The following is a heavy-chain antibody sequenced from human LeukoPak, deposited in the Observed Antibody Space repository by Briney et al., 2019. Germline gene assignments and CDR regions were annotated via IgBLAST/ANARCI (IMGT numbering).Heavy chain of an antibody. D-gene: IGHD3-9*01. CDR3: ARQEEYDILTG. V-gene: IGHV4-59*08. J-gene: IGHJ4*02. Sequence: SETLSLTCTVSGGSISSYYWSWIRQPPGKGLEWIGYIYYSGSSNYNPSLKSRVTISVDTSKNQFSLKLSSVTAADTAVYYCARQEEYDILTGWGQGTLVTVSS. CDR2: IYYSGSS. CDR1: GGSISSYY.